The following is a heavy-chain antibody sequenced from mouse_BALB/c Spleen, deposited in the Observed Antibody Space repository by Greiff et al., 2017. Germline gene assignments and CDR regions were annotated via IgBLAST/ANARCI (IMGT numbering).Heavy chain of an antibody. CDR3: ARELGPSYWYFDV. CDR2: ISYDGSN. V-gene: IGHV3-6*02. CDR1: GYSITSGYY. J-gene: IGHJ1*01. Sequence: DVQLQESGPGLVKPSQSLSLTCSVTGYSITSGYYWNWIRQFPGNKLEWMGYISYDGSNNYNPSLKNRISITRDTSKNQFFLKLNSVTTEDTATYYCARELGPSYWYFDVWGAGTTVTVSS. D-gene: IGHD4-1*01.